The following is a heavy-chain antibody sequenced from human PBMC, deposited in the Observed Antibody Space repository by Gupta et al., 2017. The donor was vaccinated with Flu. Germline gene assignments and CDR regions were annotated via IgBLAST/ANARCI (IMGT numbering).Heavy chain of an antibody. Sequence: QVQLQESGPGLVKPSETLSLTCNVSGESISSHYWSWIRQPPGKGLEWIGHIYFSGTTDYSPSLKSRVTISVDRSKRQLSLNLTSVTAADTAMYYCAREETRRYSGTYLNYWGQGTLVTVSS. CDR2: IYFSGTT. D-gene: IGHD1-26*01. CDR3: AREETRRYSGTYLNY. CDR1: GESISSHY. J-gene: IGHJ4*02. V-gene: IGHV4-59*11.